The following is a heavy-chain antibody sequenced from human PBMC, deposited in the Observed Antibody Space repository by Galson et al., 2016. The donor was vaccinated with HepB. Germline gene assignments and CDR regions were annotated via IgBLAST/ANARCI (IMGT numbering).Heavy chain of an antibody. CDR2: VNSDGSGT. J-gene: IGHJ6*03. V-gene: IGHV3-74*01. CDR1: GFTFSSYW. D-gene: IGHD3-16*01. CDR3: ARSYVPGSDRKNYYMDV. Sequence: LRLSCAASGFTFSSYWMHWVRQAPGKGLVWVSRVNSDGSGTGYADSVKGRFTISRDNAKNMLFLQMNSLKVEGTAVYYCARSYVPGSDRKNYYMDVWGRGTTVTVSS.